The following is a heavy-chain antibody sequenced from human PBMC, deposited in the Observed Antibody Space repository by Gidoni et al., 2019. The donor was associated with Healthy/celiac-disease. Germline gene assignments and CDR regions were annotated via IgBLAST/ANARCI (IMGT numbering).Heavy chain of an antibody. J-gene: IGHJ5*02. D-gene: IGHD3-3*01. CDR3: AREGLEWLLGAKNWFDP. CDR1: GGSFSGYY. CDR2: INHSGST. Sequence: QVQLQQWGAGLLKPSETLSLTCAVYGGSFSGYYWSWIRQPPGKGLEWIGEINHSGSTNYNPSLKSRVTISVDTSKNQFSLKLSSVTAADTAVYYCAREGLEWLLGAKNWFDPWGQGTLVTVSS. V-gene: IGHV4-34*01.